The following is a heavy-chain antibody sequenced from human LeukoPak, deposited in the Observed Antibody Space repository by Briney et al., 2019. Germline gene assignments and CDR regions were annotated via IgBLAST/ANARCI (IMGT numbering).Heavy chain of an antibody. CDR1: GFTFSNYG. CDR3: ARDSGFSGTQRGEY. Sequence: GGSLRLSCTASGFTFSNYGIHWVRQAPGKGLEWVTFIRYDGTKKNYADSVKGRFTISRDNSKNTLYLQMNSLRAEDTAVYYCARDSGFSGTQRGEYWGQGTLVTVSS. D-gene: IGHD3/OR15-3a*01. J-gene: IGHJ4*02. V-gene: IGHV3-30*02. CDR2: IRYDGTKK.